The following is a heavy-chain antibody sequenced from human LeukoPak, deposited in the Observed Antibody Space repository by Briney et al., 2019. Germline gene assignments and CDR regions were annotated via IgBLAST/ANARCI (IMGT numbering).Heavy chain of an antibody. D-gene: IGHD3-10*01. CDR3: ARTLWFGEPTSGKWFDP. V-gene: IGHV4-30-4*01. Sequence: SGTLSLTCTVSGGSISSGDYYWSWIRQPPGKGLEWLGNIYYSGSTYYNPSLKSRVTISVDPSKTQFTLKLSSVTAADTAVYYCARTLWFGEPTSGKWFDPWGQGTLVTVSS. CDR1: GGSISSGDYY. J-gene: IGHJ5*02. CDR2: IYYSGST.